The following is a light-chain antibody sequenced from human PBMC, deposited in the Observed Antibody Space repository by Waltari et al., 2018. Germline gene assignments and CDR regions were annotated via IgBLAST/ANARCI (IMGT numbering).Light chain of an antibody. CDR2: ELS. CDR3: CSYAGSDTFVV. J-gene: IGLJ2*01. CDR1: SSDVGSYNL. V-gene: IGLV2-23*02. Sequence: QSALTQPASVSGSPGQSITISCTGTSSDVGSYNLVSWYQPHPDKAPKLMIYELSNRPSGGSDRFSGSKSGNTASLTISGLQAEDEADYYCCSYAGSDTFVVLGGGTKLTVL.